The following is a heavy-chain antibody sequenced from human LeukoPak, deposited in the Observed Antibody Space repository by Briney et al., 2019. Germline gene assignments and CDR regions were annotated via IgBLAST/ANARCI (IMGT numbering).Heavy chain of an antibody. D-gene: IGHD3-22*01. Sequence: GGSLRLSCAASGFTFSSYGMHWVRQAPGKGLEWVAVISYDGSNKYYADSVKGRFTISRDNSKNTLYLQMNSLRAEDTAVYYCAKDWDFYDSSGYPPIRAIDYWGQGTLVTVSS. V-gene: IGHV3-30*18. CDR2: ISYDGSNK. CDR3: AKDWDFYDSSGYPPIRAIDY. CDR1: GFTFSSYG. J-gene: IGHJ4*02.